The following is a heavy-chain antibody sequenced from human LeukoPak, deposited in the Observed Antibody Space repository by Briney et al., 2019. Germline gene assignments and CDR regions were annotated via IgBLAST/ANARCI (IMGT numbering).Heavy chain of an antibody. Sequence: GGSLRLSCAPSVFTFSIYGMHWVRQAPDKGREWVAFIRYDGSNKYYTDSVKGRFTLSRDNSKNTLYLQMNSLRAEDTAVYYCAKDLPPYFCSSTSCYDVLGSHFDYWGQGTLVSVSS. CDR1: VFTFSIYG. V-gene: IGHV3-30*02. CDR2: IRYDGSNK. D-gene: IGHD2-2*01. J-gene: IGHJ4*02. CDR3: AKDLPPYFCSSTSCYDVLGSHFDY.